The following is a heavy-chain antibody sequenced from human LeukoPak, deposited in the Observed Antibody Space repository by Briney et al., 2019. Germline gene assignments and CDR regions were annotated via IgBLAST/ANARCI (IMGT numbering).Heavy chain of an antibody. V-gene: IGHV4-39*01. CDR2: IYYSGST. Sequence: SETLSLTCTVSGGSISSSSYYWGWIRQPPGKGLEWLGSIYYSGSTYYNPSLKSRVTISVDTSKNQFSLKLSSVTAADTAVYFCAGRRPSHYFDYWGQGTLVTVSS. J-gene: IGHJ4*02. CDR3: AGRRPSHYFDY. CDR1: GGSISSSSYY.